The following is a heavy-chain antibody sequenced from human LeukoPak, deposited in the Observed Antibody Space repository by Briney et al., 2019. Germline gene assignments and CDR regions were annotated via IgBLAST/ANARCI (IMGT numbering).Heavy chain of an antibody. D-gene: IGHD2-15*01. J-gene: IGHJ6*02. Sequence: GSLRLSCAASGFTFSIYGMHWVRQAPGEGLEWVAVISYDGSNKYYADSVKGRFTIARDNSKNTLYLQMNSLRAEDTAVYYCAKDRTVDYGMDVWGQGTTVTVSS. CDR3: AKDRTVDYGMDV. CDR1: GFTFSIYG. CDR2: ISYDGSNK. V-gene: IGHV3-30*18.